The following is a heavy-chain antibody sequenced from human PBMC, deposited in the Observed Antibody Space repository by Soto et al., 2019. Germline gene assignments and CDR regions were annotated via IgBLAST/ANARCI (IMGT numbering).Heavy chain of an antibody. Sequence: SETLSLTCTVSGGSISRYYWSWIRQPPGKGLEWIGYMYNTGSTVYNPSFKSRVTISVDTSKNQFSLKLNSVTAADTAVYYCARDLWGYCGTDCYPLDVWGQGSTVTVSS. CDR1: GGSISRYY. V-gene: IGHV4-59*01. CDR3: ARDLWGYCGTDCYPLDV. CDR2: MYNTGST. D-gene: IGHD2-21*02. J-gene: IGHJ6*02.